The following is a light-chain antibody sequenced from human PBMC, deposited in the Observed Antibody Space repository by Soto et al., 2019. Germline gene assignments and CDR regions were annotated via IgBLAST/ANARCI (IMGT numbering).Light chain of an antibody. V-gene: IGLV1-51*01. CDR1: SSNIGNNY. CDR3: GTWDSSLSAVV. J-gene: IGLJ2*01. CDR2: DSN. Sequence: QSVLTQPPSVSAAPGQTVTISCSGSSSNIGNNYVSWYQQLPGTAPKLLIYDSNKRPSGIPDRFSGSKSGTSATLGITGLQTGDEADYYCGTWDSSLSAVVFGGGTSSPS.